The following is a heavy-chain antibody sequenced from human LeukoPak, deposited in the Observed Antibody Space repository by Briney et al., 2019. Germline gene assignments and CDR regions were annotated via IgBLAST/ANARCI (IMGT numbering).Heavy chain of an antibody. J-gene: IGHJ3*02. CDR2: ISSSSSTI. CDR1: GFTFSSYS. D-gene: IGHD3-10*01. CDR3: ARGRWRRFGELPHSDAFDI. Sequence: PGGSLRLSCAASGFTFSSYSMNWVRQAPGKGLEWVSYISSSSSTIYYADSVKGRFTISRDNAKNSLYLQMNSLRAEDTAVYYCARGRWRRFGELPHSDAFDIWGQGTMVTVSS. V-gene: IGHV3-48*04.